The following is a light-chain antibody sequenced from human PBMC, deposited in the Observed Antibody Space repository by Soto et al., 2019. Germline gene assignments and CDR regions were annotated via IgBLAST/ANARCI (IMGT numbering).Light chain of an antibody. CDR1: SRDVGAYNF. J-gene: IGLJ3*02. Sequence: QSALTQPPSASGSPGQSVTISCTGTSRDVGAYNFVSWYQRHPGKAPKVMIYEVNKRPSGVPDRFSGSKSGNSASLTVSGLQAEDEADYYCSSYAGSQWVFGGGTKLTVL. CDR2: EVN. CDR3: SSYAGSQWV. V-gene: IGLV2-8*01.